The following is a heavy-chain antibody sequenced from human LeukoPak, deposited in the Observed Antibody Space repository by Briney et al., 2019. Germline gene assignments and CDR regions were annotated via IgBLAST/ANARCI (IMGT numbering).Heavy chain of an antibody. J-gene: IGHJ4*02. CDR1: GFTFSSYT. Sequence: GGSLRLSCAASGFTFSSYTMHWVRQAPGKGLEWVTIISYDGSTKYYADSVKGRFTISRDNSKNTLYLQMNSLRADDTAVYYCARDGFGTGSNWGQGTLVTVSS. V-gene: IGHV3-30*04. CDR2: ISYDGSTK. CDR3: ARDGFGTGSN. D-gene: IGHD3-16*01.